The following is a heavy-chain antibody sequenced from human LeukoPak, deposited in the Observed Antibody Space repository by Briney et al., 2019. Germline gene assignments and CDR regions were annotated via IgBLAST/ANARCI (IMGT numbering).Heavy chain of an antibody. J-gene: IGHJ4*02. CDR2: ISGGSSSV. V-gene: IGHV3-48*02. Sequence: GGSLRLSCAASGFTFSSYSMTWVRQAPGKGVEWVSHISGGSSSVYYADSVKGRFTISRDNAKNSLYLQMNSLRDEDTAVYYCARKYGGYADYWGQGTLVTVSS. CDR3: ARKYGGYADY. CDR1: GFTFSSYS. D-gene: IGHD5-12*01.